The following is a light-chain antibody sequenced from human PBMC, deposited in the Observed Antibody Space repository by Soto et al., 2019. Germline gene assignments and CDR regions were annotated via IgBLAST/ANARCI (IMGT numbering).Light chain of an antibody. CDR1: QSISSSY. J-gene: IGKJ4*01. V-gene: IGKV3-20*01. CDR3: QQYSGSPPLT. CDR2: GAS. Sequence: ENVLTQSPGTLSLSPGERATLSCRASQSISSSYLAWYQQKPGQPPRLLTYGASNRATGIPDRFSGSGFGTDFTLTISRLEPEDFAVYYCQQYSGSPPLTFGGGTKVEIK.